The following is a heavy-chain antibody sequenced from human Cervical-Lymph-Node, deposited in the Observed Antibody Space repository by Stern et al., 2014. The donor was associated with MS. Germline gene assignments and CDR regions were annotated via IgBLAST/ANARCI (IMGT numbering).Heavy chain of an antibody. V-gene: IGHV4-59*01. J-gene: IGHJ4*02. Sequence: QVQLQESGPGLVKPSGTLSLTCAVSGDSISRTNYWSWIRQPPGNGLESVGHLYYRGSTYYNPSLKSRVTTSLDTSKNQLSLRLSSVTAADTAVYYCARAGPYDYIWGNFRHRAFYFDSWGQGALVTVSS. CDR1: GDSISRTNY. CDR2: LYYRGST. CDR3: ARAGPYDYIWGNFRHRAFYFDS. D-gene: IGHD3-16*02.